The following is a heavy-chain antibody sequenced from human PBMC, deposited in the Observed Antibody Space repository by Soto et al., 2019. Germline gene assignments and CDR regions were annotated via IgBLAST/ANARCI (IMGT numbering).Heavy chain of an antibody. CDR1: GFTFSSYS. Sequence: EVQLVESGGGLVKPGGSLRLSCAASGFTFSSYSMNWVRQAPGKGLEWVSSISSSSSYIYYADSVKGRFTISRDNAKNSLYLQMNSLRAEDTAVYYCARVRYCSGGSCYAYYFDYWGQGTLVTVSS. D-gene: IGHD2-15*01. V-gene: IGHV3-21*01. CDR3: ARVRYCSGGSCYAYYFDY. J-gene: IGHJ4*02. CDR2: ISSSSSYI.